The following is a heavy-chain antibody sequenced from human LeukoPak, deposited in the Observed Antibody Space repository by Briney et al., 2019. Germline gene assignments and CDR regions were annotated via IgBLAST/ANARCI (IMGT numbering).Heavy chain of an antibody. Sequence: GGSLRLSCAASGFTFSSYSMNWVRQAPGKGLEWVSSISSSSSYIYYADSVKGRFTISRDNAKNSLYLQMNSLRAEDTAVYYCARDPPRFGTDPDYWGQGTLVTVSS. V-gene: IGHV3-21*01. D-gene: IGHD3-10*01. J-gene: IGHJ4*02. CDR1: GFTFSSYS. CDR3: ARDPPRFGTDPDY. CDR2: ISSSSSYI.